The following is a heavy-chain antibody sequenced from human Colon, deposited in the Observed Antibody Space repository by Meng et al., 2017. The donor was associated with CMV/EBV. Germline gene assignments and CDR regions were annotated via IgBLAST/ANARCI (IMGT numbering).Heavy chain of an antibody. V-gene: IGHV1-2*02. CDR3: ARFDSDSSGYYGPDF. CDR2: INPNTGGT. J-gene: IGHJ3*01. D-gene: IGHD3-3*01. CDR1: GYTFTDHY. Sequence: ASVQVSCQASGYTFTDHYIQWVRQAPGQGREWMGWINPNTGGTTSEPNFHGRVPLTRDTSISTVSMEVTRLTSGDTAMYYCARFDSDSSGYYGPDFWGQGTMVTVSS.